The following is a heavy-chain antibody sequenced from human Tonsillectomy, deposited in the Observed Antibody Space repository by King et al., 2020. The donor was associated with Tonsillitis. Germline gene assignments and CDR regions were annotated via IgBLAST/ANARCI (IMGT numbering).Heavy chain of an antibody. V-gene: IGHV1-18*01. D-gene: IGHD3-22*01. CDR1: GYTFTSYG. J-gene: IGHJ4*02. CDR3: ARDGGYYYDSSGYATPSDFDY. CDR2: ISAYNGNT. Sequence: QLVQSGAEVKKPGASVKVSCKASGYTFTSYGISWVRQAPGQGLEWMGWISAYNGNTNYAQKLQGRVTMTTDTSTSTAYMELRSLRSDDTAVYYCARDGGYYYDSSGYATPSDFDYWGQGTLVTVSS.